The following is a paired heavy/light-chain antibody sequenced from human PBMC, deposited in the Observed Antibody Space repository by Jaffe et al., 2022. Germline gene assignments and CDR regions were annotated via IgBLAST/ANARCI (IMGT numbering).Light chain of an antibody. CDR1: SGSVSTSHY. J-gene: IGLJ3*02. CDR2: STN. CDR3: ALYMVSGFWV. Sequence: QTVVTQEPSFSVSPGGTVTLTCGLSSGSVSTSHYPSWYQQTPGQAPRTLLYSTNKRSSGVPDRFSGSILGNKAALTITGAQADDECDYYCALYMVSGFWVFGGGTKLTVL. V-gene: IGLV8-61*01.
Heavy chain of an antibody. CDR3: ARALSTSGGYYGTAYYYMDV. CDR1: GFIVNTNY. CDR2: IYNSGGT. J-gene: IGHJ6*03. D-gene: IGHD3-10*01. Sequence: EFQVVETGGGLIEPGGSLRLSCAASGFIVNTNYMNWVRQAPGRGLEWVAVIYNSGGTYYADSVKGRFTISRDNSKNTLYLQLNNLRAEDTAVYYCARALSTSGGYYGTAYYYMDVWGSGTTVTVSS. V-gene: IGHV3-53*02.